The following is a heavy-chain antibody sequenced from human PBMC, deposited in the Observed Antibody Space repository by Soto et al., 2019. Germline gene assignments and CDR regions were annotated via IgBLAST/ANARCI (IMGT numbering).Heavy chain of an antibody. V-gene: IGHV1-8*01. J-gene: IGHJ6*03. CDR3: ARRVARPYYYYYYYMDV. CDR1: GYTFTSYD. D-gene: IGHD5-12*01. Sequence: ASVKVSCKASGYTFTSYDINWVRQATGQGLEWMGWMNPNSGNTGYAQKFQGRVTMTRNTSISTAYMELGSLRSEDTAVYYCARRVARPYYYYYYYMDVWGKGTTVTVSS. CDR2: MNPNSGNT.